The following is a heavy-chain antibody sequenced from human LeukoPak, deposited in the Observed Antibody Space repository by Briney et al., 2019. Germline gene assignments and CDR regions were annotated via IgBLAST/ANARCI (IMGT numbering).Heavy chain of an antibody. Sequence: SETLSLTCAVYGGSFSGYYWSWIRQPPGKGLEWIGEINHSGSTNYNPSLKSRVTISVDTSKNQFSLKLSSVTAADTAVYYCARGPHIVVVTATYAFVIWGQGTMVTVSS. CDR3: ARGPHIVVVTATYAFVI. D-gene: IGHD2-21*02. CDR1: GGSFSGYY. J-gene: IGHJ3*02. V-gene: IGHV4-34*01. CDR2: INHSGST.